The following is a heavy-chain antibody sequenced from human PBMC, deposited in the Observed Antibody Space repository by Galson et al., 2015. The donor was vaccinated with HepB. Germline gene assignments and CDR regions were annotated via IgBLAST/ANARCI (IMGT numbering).Heavy chain of an antibody. V-gene: IGHV1-18*04. D-gene: IGHD3-10*01. Sequence: SVKVSCKASGYTFTSYGISWVRQAPGQGLEWMGWISAYNGNTNYAQKLQGRVTMTTDTSTSTAYMELRSLRSDDTAVYYCARDGGGVLWFGELISHYYYYYGMDVWGQGTTVTVSS. CDR3: ARDGGGVLWFGELISHYYYYYGMDV. J-gene: IGHJ6*02. CDR1: GYTFTSYG. CDR2: ISAYNGNT.